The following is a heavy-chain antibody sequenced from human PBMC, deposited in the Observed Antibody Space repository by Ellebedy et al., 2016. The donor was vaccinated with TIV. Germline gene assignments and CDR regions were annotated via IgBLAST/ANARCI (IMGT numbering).Heavy chain of an antibody. Sequence: ASVKVSCXASGYTFTSYAIHWVRQAPGQRLEWLGWINAGNGHTKYSQKFQGRVTITRDTSASTVYVEMSSLRSEDTAVFYCARDPEGAYYYGSAKFDYWGQGTLVTVSS. D-gene: IGHD3-10*01. CDR2: INAGNGHT. CDR3: ARDPEGAYYYGSAKFDY. CDR1: GYTFTSYA. V-gene: IGHV1-3*01. J-gene: IGHJ4*02.